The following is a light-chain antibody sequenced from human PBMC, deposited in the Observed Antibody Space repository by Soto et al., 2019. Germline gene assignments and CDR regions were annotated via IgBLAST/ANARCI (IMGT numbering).Light chain of an antibody. Sequence: EIVLTQSPGTLSLSPGEGGTLSCRASQSVGYHLAWYQQKPGQAPRLLIYDASNRATGIPARFSGSGSGTDFTLAISSLEPEDFAVYYCQQRSNWPPVTFGGGTKVDIK. CDR3: QQRSNWPPVT. J-gene: IGKJ4*01. V-gene: IGKV3-11*01. CDR2: DAS. CDR1: QSVGYH.